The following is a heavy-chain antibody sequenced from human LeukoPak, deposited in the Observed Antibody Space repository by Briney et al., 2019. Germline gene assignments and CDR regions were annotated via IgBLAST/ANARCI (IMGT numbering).Heavy chain of an antibody. CDR2: ITGSGVDT. V-gene: IGHV3-23*01. CDR3: AKDGDYYDSSGYN. Sequence: PGGSLRLSCAASGFTFTSYAMSWVRQAPGKRLEWVSGITGSGVDTYHADSVKGRFTISRDNSKNTLYLQMNSLRAEDTAVYYCAKDGDYYDSSGYNWGQGTLVTVSS. J-gene: IGHJ4*02. CDR1: GFTFTSYA. D-gene: IGHD3-22*01.